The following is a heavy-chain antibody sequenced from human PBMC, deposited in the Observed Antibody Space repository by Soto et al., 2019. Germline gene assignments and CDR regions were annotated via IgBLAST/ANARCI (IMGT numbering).Heavy chain of an antibody. CDR3: AGHGGYSY. J-gene: IGHJ4*02. V-gene: IGHV3-23*01. CDR2: FSGSGNDT. CDR1: GFTLRTNG. Sequence: EVQLSESGRGLVQPGGSLRLSCAATGFTLRTNGMSWVRQGPGKGLEWVSSFSGSGNDTWYAASLKGRFTISRDNSKNTLYLQINSLRAEDTALYYCAGHGGYSYLGQGTLVTVSS. D-gene: IGHD4-17*01.